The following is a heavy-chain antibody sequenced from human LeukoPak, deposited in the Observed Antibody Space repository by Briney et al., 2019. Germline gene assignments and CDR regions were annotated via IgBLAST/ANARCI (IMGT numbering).Heavy chain of an antibody. CDR1: GFTFSSYA. D-gene: IGHD3-22*01. CDR3: ARDLQYYYDSSGYYGLDY. V-gene: IGHV3-30*04. J-gene: IGHJ4*02. CDR2: ISYDGSNK. Sequence: GRSLRLSCAASGFTFSSYAMHWVRQAPGKGLEWVAVISYDGSNKYYADSVKGRFTISRDNSKNTLYLQMNSLRAEDTAVYYCARDLQYYYDSSGYYGLDYWGQGTLVTVSS.